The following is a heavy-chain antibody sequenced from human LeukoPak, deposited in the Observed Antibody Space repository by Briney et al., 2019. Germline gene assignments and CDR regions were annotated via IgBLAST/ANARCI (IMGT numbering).Heavy chain of an antibody. V-gene: IGHV3-74*01. CDR1: GFTFSSYW. D-gene: IGHD5-18*01. CDR2: INSDGSST. J-gene: IGHJ4*02. CDR3: ARWDTAMDTPFDY. Sequence: GGSLRLSCAASGFTFSSYWMYWVRQAPGKGLVWVSRINSDGSSTTYADSVKGRFTISRDNAKNTLYLQMNSLRAEDTAVYYRARWDTAMDTPFDYWGQGTLVTVSS.